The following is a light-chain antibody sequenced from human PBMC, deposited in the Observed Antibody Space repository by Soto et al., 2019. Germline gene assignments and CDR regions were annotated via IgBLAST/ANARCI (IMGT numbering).Light chain of an antibody. J-gene: IGLJ2*01. CDR2: DVS. V-gene: IGLV2-11*01. CDR1: NSDIGNYNY. Sequence: QSALTQPRSVSGSPGQSVTISCTGTNSDIGNYNYVSWYQQHPGKAPKVMIYDVSKRPSGVPDRFSGSKSGNTASLTISGLQAEDEAEYYCSSFAGSYGLFGGGTKVTVL. CDR3: SSFAGSYGL.